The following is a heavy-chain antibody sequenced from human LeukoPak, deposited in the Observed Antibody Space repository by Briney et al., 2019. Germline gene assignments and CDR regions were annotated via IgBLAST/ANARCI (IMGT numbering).Heavy chain of an antibody. CDR1: GFTFDDYA. CDR2: ISWNSGSI. J-gene: IGHJ4*02. CDR3: AKSGFLEWLSHFDY. V-gene: IGHV3-9*01. D-gene: IGHD3-3*01. Sequence: PGRSLRLSCAASGFTFDDYAMHWVRQAPGKGLEWVSGISWNSGSIGYADSVKGRFTISRDNAKNSLYLQMNSLRAEDTAVYYCAKSGFLEWLSHFDYWGQGTLVTVSS.